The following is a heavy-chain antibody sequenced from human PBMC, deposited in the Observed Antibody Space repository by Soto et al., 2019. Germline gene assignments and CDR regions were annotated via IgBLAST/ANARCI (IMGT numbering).Heavy chain of an antibody. J-gene: IGHJ4*02. CDR1: GYTFTNYG. D-gene: IGHD6-13*01. CDR2: ISTYNGDT. V-gene: IGHV1-18*04. CDR3: AREDYSASFDY. Sequence: ASVKVSCKTSGYTFTNYGLTWVRQAPGQGLEWMGWISTYNGDTNYAQRLQGRVTMTTDTSTSTAFMELRGLRSDDTAVYYCAREDYSASFDYWGQRTLVTVSS.